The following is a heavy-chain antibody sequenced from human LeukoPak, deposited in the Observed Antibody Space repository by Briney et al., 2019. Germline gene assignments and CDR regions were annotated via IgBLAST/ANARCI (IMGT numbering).Heavy chain of an antibody. V-gene: IGHV3-15*01. CDR2: IKSKTDGGTT. Sequence: GGSLRLSCAASGFTFSNAWMSWVRQAPGKGLEWVGRIKSKTDGGTTDYAAPVKGRFTISRDDSKNTLYLQMNSLKTEDTAVYYCTTEGLLWFGELTFDYWGQGTLVTVSS. CDR1: GFTFSNAW. D-gene: IGHD3-10*01. CDR3: TTEGLLWFGELTFDY. J-gene: IGHJ4*02.